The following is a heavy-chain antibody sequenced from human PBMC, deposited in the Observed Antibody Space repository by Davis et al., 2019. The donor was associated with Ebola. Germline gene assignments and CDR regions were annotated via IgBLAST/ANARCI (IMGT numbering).Heavy chain of an antibody. CDR2: IYNGGST. V-gene: IGHV3-53*01. J-gene: IGHJ6*02. CDR3: ARQLPYYSYGMDV. D-gene: IGHD2-2*01. CDR1: GFTVSSNY. Sequence: GGSLTLSCAASGFTVSSNYMSCVRHAPGKGLEWVSVIYNGGSTYYADPVKGRFTSSRDNSKNPLYLQMNSLRAEDTAVYFCARQLPYYSYGMDVWGQGTTVTVSS.